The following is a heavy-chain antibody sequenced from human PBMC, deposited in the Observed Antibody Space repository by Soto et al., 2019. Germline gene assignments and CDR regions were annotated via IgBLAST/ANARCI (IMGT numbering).Heavy chain of an antibody. V-gene: IGHV1-2*04. CDR2: INHNSDGT. Sequence: GASVKVSCKASGYTFTGYYMHWVRQAPGQGLEWMGWINHNSDGTNYAQKFQGWVTMTRDTSISTAYMELSRLRSDDTAVYYCARDPRGVVPAAMAGPPLKQLYYFDYWGQGTLVTVSS. D-gene: IGHD2-2*01. J-gene: IGHJ4*02. CDR3: ARDPRGVVPAAMAGPPLKQLYYFDY. CDR1: GYTFTGYY.